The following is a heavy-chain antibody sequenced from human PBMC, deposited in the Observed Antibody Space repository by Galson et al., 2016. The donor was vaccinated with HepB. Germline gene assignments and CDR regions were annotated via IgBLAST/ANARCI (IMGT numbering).Heavy chain of an antibody. J-gene: IGHJ4*02. CDR2: INQDGSDK. Sequence: ETLSLTCTVSGGSISGDYYWSWIRQPPGKGLEWVATINQDGSDKYYVDSVKGRFTISRDNAKNSLYLQMNSLRAGDTAVYYCASDRRYSSWSFWGQGTLVTVSS. V-gene: IGHV3-7*03. CDR3: ASDRRYSSWSF. D-gene: IGHD6-13*01. CDR1: GGSISGDY.